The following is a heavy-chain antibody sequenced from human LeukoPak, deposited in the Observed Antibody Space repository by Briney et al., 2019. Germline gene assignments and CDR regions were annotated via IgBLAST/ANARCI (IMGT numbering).Heavy chain of an antibody. CDR3: ARVGALGSGSYYTDFDY. CDR1: GYTFTSYG. Sequence: GASVKVSCKASGYTFTSYGISWVRQAPGQGLEWMGWISAYNGNTNYAQKLQGRVTMTTDTSTSTAYMGMRSLRSDDTAVYYCARVGALGSGSYYTDFDYWGQGTLVTVSS. CDR2: ISAYNGNT. J-gene: IGHJ4*02. V-gene: IGHV1-18*04. D-gene: IGHD3-10*01.